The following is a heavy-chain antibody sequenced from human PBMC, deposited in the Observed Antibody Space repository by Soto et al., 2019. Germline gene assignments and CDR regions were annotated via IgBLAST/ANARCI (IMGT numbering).Heavy chain of an antibody. V-gene: IGHV5-51*01. Sequence: GESLKISCKGSGYIFSSYWIGWVRQVPGKGLEWMGNIYPGDSDTRYSPSFQGQVTISIDKSINTAYLQWTSLRASDTAMYYCARPYGGNSPFFDCWGQGSLVTVSS. J-gene: IGHJ4*01. CDR2: IYPGDSDT. D-gene: IGHD2-21*02. CDR3: ARPYGGNSPFFDC. CDR1: GYIFSSYW.